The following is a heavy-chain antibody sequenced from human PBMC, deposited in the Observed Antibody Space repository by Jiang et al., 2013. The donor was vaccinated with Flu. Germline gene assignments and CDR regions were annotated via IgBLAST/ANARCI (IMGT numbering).Heavy chain of an antibody. V-gene: IGHV3-23*01. CDR1: GFTFSSYA. J-gene: IGHJ6*02. Sequence: VQLLESGGGLVQPGGSLGLSCAASGFTFSSYAMSWVRQAPGKGLEWVSAISGSGGSTYYADSVKGRFTISRDNSKNTLYLQMNSLRAEDTAVYYCAKPTAGAARRLYYYYGMDVWGQGTTVTVSS. CDR2: ISGSGGST. CDR3: AKPTAGAARRLYYYYGMDV. D-gene: IGHD6-6*01.